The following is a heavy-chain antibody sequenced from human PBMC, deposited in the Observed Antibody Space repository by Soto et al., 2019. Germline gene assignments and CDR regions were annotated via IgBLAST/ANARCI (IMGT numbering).Heavy chain of an antibody. V-gene: IGHV3-23*01. Sequence: EVQLLESGGGLVQPGGSLRLSCAASGFTFSSYAMNWVRQAPGKGLEWVSAVSGDGGDTYYADSVKGRFTISRDNSKNTLFVQMNGLRVEDTAVYYCARRSTGCCHKVDCWGQGTVVPVSS. J-gene: IGHJ4*02. CDR2: VSGDGGDT. D-gene: IGHD2-2*01. CDR1: GFTFSSYA. CDR3: ARRSTGCCHKVDC.